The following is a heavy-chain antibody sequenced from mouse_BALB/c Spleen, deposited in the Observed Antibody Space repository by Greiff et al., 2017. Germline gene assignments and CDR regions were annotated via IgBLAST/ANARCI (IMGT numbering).Heavy chain of an antibody. V-gene: IGHV5-12-1*01. CDR1: GFAFSSYD. CDR2: ISSGGGST. D-gene: IGHD1-1*01. CDR3: AGSSSYYFDY. Sequence: DVMLVESGGGLVKPGGSLKLSCAASGFAFSSYDMSWVRQTPEKRLEWVAYISSGGGSTYYPDTVKGRFTISRDNAKNTLYLQMSSLKSEDTAMYYCAGSSSYYFDYWGQGTTLTVSS. J-gene: IGHJ2*01.